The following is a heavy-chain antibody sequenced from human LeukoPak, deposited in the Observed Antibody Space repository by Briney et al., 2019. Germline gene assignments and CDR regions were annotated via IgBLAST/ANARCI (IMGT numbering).Heavy chain of an antibody. CDR3: AKAHLDSRGYYRFDY. CDR1: GFTFSSYG. J-gene: IGHJ4*02. V-gene: IGHV3-23*01. Sequence: GGSLRLSCAASGFTFSSYGMSWVRQAPGKGLEWVSGISGSGGSTYYADSVKGRFTISRDNPKNTLYLQMNSLRAEDTAVYYCAKAHLDSRGYYRFDYWGQGTLVTVSS. CDR2: ISGSGGST. D-gene: IGHD3-22*01.